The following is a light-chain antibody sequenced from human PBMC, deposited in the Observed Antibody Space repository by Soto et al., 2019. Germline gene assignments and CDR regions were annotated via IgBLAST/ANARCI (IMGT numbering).Light chain of an antibody. CDR2: DAS. CDR3: QQRSNWLT. J-gene: IGKJ4*01. V-gene: IGKV3-11*01. Sequence: DIVMTQSPATLSVSPGGRATLSCRASQSVGSNVAWYQQKPGQPPRLLIYDASNRATGIPARFSGSGSGTDFTLTISSLEPEDFAVYYCQQRSNWLTFGGGTKVDNK. CDR1: QSVGSN.